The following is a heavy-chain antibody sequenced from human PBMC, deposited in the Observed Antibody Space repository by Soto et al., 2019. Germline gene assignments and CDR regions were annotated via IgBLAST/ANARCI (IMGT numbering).Heavy chain of an antibody. CDR3: VAELDFGKLSVV. CDR2: TIPLFGTT. J-gene: IGHJ6*02. CDR1: GATFKNSV. V-gene: IGHV1-69*01. D-gene: IGHD3-10*01. Sequence: QVQLVQSGVEVKKHGSSVRVSCKASGATFKNSVISWVRQAPGQGLEWMGGTIPLFGTTDYAKKFQGRLTITTDESTTTAYMEVSRLTSEDTAVYYCVAELDFGKLSVVWGQGTTVIVSS.